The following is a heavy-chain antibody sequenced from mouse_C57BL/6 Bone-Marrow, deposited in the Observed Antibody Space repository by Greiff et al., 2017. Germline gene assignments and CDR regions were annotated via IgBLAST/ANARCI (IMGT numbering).Heavy chain of an antibody. J-gene: IGHJ1*03. D-gene: IGHD1-1*01. CDR2: SRNKANDYTT. V-gene: IGHV7-1*01. CDR3: ARDEVYYGSSYRYGGG. CDR1: GFTFSDSY. Sequence: EVQRVESGGGLVQSGRSLRLSCATSGFTFSDSYMEWVRQAPGKGLEWIAASRNKANDYTTEYSASVKGRFIGTRDTSKSILYLQMNALRAEDTAIYDCARDEVYYGSSYRYGGGWGTGTTVTVTS.